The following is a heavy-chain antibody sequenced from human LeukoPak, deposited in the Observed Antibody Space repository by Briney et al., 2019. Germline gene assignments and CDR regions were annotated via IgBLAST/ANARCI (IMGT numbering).Heavy chain of an antibody. CDR1: GLTFSNYW. D-gene: IGHD2-2*01. Sequence: PGGSLRLSCAVSGLTFSNYWMHWVRQAPGKGLEWVAFVRYDETTKFYADSVKGRVIISRDNSKTTLYLQMNSLRAEDTAVYYCAKDVPSAYFDFWGQGTLVTVSS. V-gene: IGHV3-30*02. J-gene: IGHJ4*02. CDR2: VRYDETTK. CDR3: AKDVPSAYFDF.